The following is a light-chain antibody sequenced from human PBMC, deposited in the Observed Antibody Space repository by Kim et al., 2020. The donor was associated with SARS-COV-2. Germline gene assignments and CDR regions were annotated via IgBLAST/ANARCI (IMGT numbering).Light chain of an antibody. CDR2: GVS. V-gene: IGKV1-13*02. J-gene: IGKJ2*01. Sequence: AIQLTQSTSSLSASVGDRVTITCRASQGISSALAWYQQKPGKPPKLLIYGVSNLESGVPSRFRGSGSGTDFTLTISSLQTEDFATYYCQQFNTYPLFGQGTKLEI. CDR1: QGISSA. CDR3: QQFNTYPL.